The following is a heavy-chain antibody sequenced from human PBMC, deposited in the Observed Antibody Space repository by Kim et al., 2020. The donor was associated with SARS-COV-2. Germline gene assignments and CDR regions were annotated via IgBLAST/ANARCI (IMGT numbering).Heavy chain of an antibody. V-gene: IGHV4-59*01. J-gene: IGHJ4*02. D-gene: IGHD3-22*01. CDR1: GGSISSYY. CDR2: IYYSGST. Sequence: SETLSLTCTVSGGSISSYYWSWIRQPPGKGLEWIGYIYYSGSTNYNPSLKSRVTISVDTSKNQFSLKLSSVTAADTAVYYCARVVGGYYDSSGWVGYYFDYWGQGTLVTVSS. CDR3: ARVVGGYYDSSGWVGYYFDY.